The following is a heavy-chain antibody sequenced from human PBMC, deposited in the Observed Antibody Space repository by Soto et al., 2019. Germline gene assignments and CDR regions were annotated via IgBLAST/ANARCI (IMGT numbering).Heavy chain of an antibody. Sequence: SETLSLTCTVSGGSISSYYWSWIRQPPGKGLEWIGYIYYSGSTNYNPSLKSRVTISVDTSKNQFSLKLSSVTAADTAVYYCARVYCSGGSCYHLDYWGQGTLVTVSS. CDR2: IYYSGST. CDR3: ARVYCSGGSCYHLDY. V-gene: IGHV4-59*08. D-gene: IGHD2-15*01. J-gene: IGHJ4*02. CDR1: GGSISSYY.